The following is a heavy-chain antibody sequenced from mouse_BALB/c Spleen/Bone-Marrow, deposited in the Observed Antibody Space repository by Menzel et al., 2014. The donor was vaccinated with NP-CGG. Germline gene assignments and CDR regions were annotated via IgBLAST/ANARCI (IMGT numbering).Heavy chain of an antibody. Sequence: VQLQQSGAELVKPGASVKLSCKASGYTFTSYWMHWVKQRPGQGLEWIGEIDPSNGRTNYNEKFKNKATLTVDKSSSKAYMQLSSLTSEDSAVYYCARSTTVVVRYWYFDVWGAGTTVTVSS. V-gene: IGHV1S81*02. CDR2: IDPSNGRT. CDR1: GYTFTSYW. CDR3: ARSTTVVVRYWYFDV. D-gene: IGHD1-1*01. J-gene: IGHJ1*01.